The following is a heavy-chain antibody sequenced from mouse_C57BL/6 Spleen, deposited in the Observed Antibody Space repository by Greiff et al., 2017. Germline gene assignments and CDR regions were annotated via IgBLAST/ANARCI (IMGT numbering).Heavy chain of an antibody. CDR1: GYAFSSSW. CDR3: ARGNYYGSSRYFDV. Sequence: VQLQQSGPELVKPGASVKISCKASGYAFSSSWMNWVKQRPGKGLEWIGRIYPGDGDTNYNGKFKGKATLTADKSSSTAYMQLSSLTSEDSAVYCCARGNYYGSSRYFDVWGTGTTVTVSS. CDR2: IYPGDGDT. V-gene: IGHV1-82*01. D-gene: IGHD1-1*01. J-gene: IGHJ1*03.